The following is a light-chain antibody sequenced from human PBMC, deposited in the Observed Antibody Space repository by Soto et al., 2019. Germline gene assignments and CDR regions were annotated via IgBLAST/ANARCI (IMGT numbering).Light chain of an antibody. V-gene: IGLV2-23*01. Sequence: QSALTKPASVSGSPGQSITISCTGTSSDVGSYNLVSWYQQHPDKAPKLMIYEGSKRPSGVSNRFSGSKSGNTASLTISGLQAEDEADYYCCSYAGSSTVVFGGGTKLTVL. CDR1: SSDVGSYNL. CDR3: CSYAGSSTVV. J-gene: IGLJ2*01. CDR2: EGS.